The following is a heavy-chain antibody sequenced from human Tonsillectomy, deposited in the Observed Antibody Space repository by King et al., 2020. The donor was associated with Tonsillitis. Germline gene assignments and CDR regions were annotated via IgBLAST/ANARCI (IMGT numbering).Heavy chain of an antibody. D-gene: IGHD6-19*01. J-gene: IGHJ4*02. CDR1: GFTFSSYA. Sequence: VQLVESGGGLVQPGESLRLSCAASGFTFSSYAMNWVRQAPGKGLEWVSSISSSGVNTYYADSVKGRFTISRDISRNTLYLQMNSLRAEDTAIYYCAKRFSGNFGSFGYWGQGTLVSVSS. CDR2: ISSSGVNT. CDR3: AKRFSGNFGSFGY. V-gene: IGHV3-23*04.